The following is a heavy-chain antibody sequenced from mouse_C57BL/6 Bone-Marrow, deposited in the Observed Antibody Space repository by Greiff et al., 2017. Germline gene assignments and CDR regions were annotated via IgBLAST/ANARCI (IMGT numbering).Heavy chain of an antibody. CDR2: IDPENGDT. D-gene: IGHD1-1*01. V-gene: IGHV14-4*01. Sequence: EVKLVESGAELVRPGASVKLSCTASGFNIKDDYMHWVKQRPEQGLEWIGWIDPENGDTEYASKFQGKATITADTSSNTAYLQLSSLTSEDAAVYYCTTGFSTTEAMDDWGQGTSVTVSS. CDR3: TTGFSTTEAMDD. J-gene: IGHJ4*01. CDR1: GFNIKDDY.